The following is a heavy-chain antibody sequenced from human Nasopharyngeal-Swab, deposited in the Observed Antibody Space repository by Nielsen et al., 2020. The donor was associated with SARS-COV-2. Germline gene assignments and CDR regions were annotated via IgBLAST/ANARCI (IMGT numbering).Heavy chain of an antibody. CDR2: ISSSSSYI. J-gene: IGHJ3*02. V-gene: IGHV3-21*01. D-gene: IGHD3-3*01. CDR1: GFTFSSYS. CDR3: ARDYDSSDAFDI. Sequence: GESLKISCAASGFTFSSYSMNWVRQAPGKGLEWVSSISSSSSYIYYADSVKGRFTISRDNAKNSLYLQTNSLRAEDTAVYYCARDYDSSDAFDIWGQRTMVTVSS.